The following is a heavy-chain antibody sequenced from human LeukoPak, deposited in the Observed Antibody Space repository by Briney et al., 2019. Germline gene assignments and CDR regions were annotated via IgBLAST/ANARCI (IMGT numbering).Heavy chain of an antibody. D-gene: IGHD3-22*01. CDR1: GGSISSYY. CDR2: IYYSGST. CDR3: ARAYYYDSSGYSEAFDI. J-gene: IGHJ3*02. Sequence: PSETLSLTCTVSGGSISSYYWSWIRQPPGKGLEWIGYIYYSGSTNYNPSLKSRVTISVDTSKNQFSLKLSSVTAADTAVYYCARAYYYDSSGYSEAFDIWGQGTMVTVSS. V-gene: IGHV4-59*01.